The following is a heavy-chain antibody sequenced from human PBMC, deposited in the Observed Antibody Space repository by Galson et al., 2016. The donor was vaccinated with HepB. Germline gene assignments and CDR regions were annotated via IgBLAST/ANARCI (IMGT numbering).Heavy chain of an antibody. CDR2: ISYDGRNK. J-gene: IGHJ4*02. CDR3: AKVGDKYYFDY. Sequence: SLRLSCAASGFTFSSSGIHWVRQAPGKGLEWVAVISYDGRNKKYADAAKGRFTISRDNSKNTLYLQMNSLRAEDTAVYYCAKVGDKYYFDYWGQGTLVTVSS. D-gene: IGHD4-17*01. V-gene: IGHV3-30*18. CDR1: GFTFSSSG.